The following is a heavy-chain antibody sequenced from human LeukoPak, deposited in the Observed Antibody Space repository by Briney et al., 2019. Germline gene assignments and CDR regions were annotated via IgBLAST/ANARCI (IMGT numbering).Heavy chain of an antibody. D-gene: IGHD2-21*02. CDR3: AARVLRCGGDCYLRY. Sequence: ASVNVSCKASGGTFSSYAISWVRQAPGQGLEWMGRIIPILGIANYAQKFQGRVTITADKSTSTAYMELSSLRSEDTAVYYCAARVLRCGGDCYLRYWGQGTLVTVSS. CDR2: IIPILGIA. CDR1: GGTFSSYA. V-gene: IGHV1-69*04. J-gene: IGHJ4*02.